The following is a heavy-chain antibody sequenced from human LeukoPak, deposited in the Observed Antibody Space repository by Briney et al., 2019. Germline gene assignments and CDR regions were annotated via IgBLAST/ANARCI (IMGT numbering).Heavy chain of an antibody. V-gene: IGHV4-38-2*01. J-gene: IGHJ5*02. CDR2: IYHSGST. CDR3: ARRSRAFDP. CDR1: GYSISSGYY. Sequence: PSETLSLTCAVSGYSISSGYYWGWIRQPPGEGLEWIGTIYHSGSTYYNPSLKSRVTISVDRSKNQFSLKLSSVTAADTAVYYCARRSRAFDPWGQGTLVTVSS.